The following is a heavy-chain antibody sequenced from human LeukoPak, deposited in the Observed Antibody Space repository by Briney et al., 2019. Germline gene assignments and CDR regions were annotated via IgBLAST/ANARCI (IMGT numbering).Heavy chain of an antibody. CDR1: GFTFSSYR. CDR3: ARDHRDTAMIWGENYFYYYYMDV. J-gene: IGHJ6*03. D-gene: IGHD5-18*01. V-gene: IGHV3-7*01. Sequence: GGSLRLSCAASGFTFSSYRMSWVRQAPGKGLEWVVNIKQDGSEKHYVDSVKGRFTISRDNAKNSLYLQMNSLGAEDTAVYYCARDHRDTAMIWGENYFYYYYMDVWGKGTTVTVSS. CDR2: IKQDGSEK.